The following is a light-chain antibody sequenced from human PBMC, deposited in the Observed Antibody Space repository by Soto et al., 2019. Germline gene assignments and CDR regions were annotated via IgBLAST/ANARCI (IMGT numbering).Light chain of an antibody. CDR1: QSVSSSY. CDR3: QQYGSSRT. CDR2: GAS. J-gene: IGKJ1*01. V-gene: IGKV3-20*01. Sequence: EIVLTQSPGTLSLSPGERATLSCRASQSVSSSYLAWYQQKPGQATRLLIYGASIRATGIPDRFSGSGSGTDFPLTISRLEPEDFAVYYCQQYGSSRTFGQGTKVEIK.